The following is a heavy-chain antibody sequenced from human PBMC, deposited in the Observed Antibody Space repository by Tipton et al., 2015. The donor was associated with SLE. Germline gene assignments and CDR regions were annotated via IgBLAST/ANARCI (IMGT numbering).Heavy chain of an antibody. V-gene: IGHV4-39*01. Sequence: GLVKPSETLSLTCTVSGGSISSSSYYWGWIRQPPGKGLEWIGSIYYSGSTDYNPSLKSPVTISVDTSRNQLSLKLSSVTAADTAVYYCARAGDAFDVWGQGTLVTVSS. J-gene: IGHJ3*01. CDR3: ARAGDAFDV. CDR1: GGSISSSSYY. CDR2: IYYSGST.